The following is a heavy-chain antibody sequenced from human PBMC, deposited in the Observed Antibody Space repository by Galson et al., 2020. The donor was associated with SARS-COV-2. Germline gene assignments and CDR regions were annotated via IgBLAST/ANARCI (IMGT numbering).Heavy chain of an antibody. V-gene: IGHV6-1*01. D-gene: IGHD6-13*01. Sequence: SQTLSLTCAISGDSVSSNSAAWNWIRRYPSRGLEWQGRTYYRSRWSTDYAVSVKGLITITPDTSNNQFSLQLNSVTPEDTARYDVAGRVAGAESLHIWGQGTMVIVSS. CDR1: GDSVSSNSAA. CDR2: TYYRSRWST. CDR3: AGRVAGAESLHI. J-gene: IGHJ3*02.